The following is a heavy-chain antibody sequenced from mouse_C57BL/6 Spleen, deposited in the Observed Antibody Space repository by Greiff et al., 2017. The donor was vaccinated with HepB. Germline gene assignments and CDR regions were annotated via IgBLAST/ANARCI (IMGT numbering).Heavy chain of an antibody. V-gene: IGHV1-18*01. Sequence: EVKLQQSGPELVKPGASVKIPCKASGYTFTDYNMDWVKQSHGKSLEWIGDINPNNGGTIYNQKFKGKATLTVDKSSSTAYMELRSLTSEDTAVYYCARDGSSSDAMDYWGQGTSVTVSS. CDR2: INPNNGGT. CDR3: ARDGSSSDAMDY. CDR1: GYTFTDYN. D-gene: IGHD1-1*01. J-gene: IGHJ4*01.